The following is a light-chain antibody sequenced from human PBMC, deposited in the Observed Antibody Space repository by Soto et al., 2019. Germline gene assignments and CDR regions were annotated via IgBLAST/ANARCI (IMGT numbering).Light chain of an antibody. Sequence: DIQMTQSPSSLSASVGDRVTITCQASQDITNYLNWYQQKPGKAPKLLIYDASNLETGVPSRFSGGGSGTDFTFTISSLQPEDFPTYYCNQYDISPAFGPGTKVDI. CDR1: QDITNY. CDR3: NQYDISPA. CDR2: DAS. V-gene: IGKV1-33*01. J-gene: IGKJ3*01.